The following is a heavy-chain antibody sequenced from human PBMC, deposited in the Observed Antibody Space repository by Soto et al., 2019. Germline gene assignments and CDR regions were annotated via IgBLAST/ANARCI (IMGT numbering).Heavy chain of an antibody. Sequence: GGSLRLSCAASGFTFSSYGMHWVRQAPGKGLEWVAVIWYDGSNKYYADSVKGRFTISRDNSKNTLYLQMNSLRAEDTAVYYCATLISRGVYFDYWGQGTLVTVSS. J-gene: IGHJ4*02. CDR2: IWYDGSNK. CDR1: GFTFSSYG. D-gene: IGHD3-22*01. CDR3: ATLISRGVYFDY. V-gene: IGHV3-33*01.